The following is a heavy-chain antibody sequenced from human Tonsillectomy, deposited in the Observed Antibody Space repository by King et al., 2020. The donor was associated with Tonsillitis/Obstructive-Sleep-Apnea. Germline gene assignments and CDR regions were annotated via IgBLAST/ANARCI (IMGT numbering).Heavy chain of an antibody. CDR3: ATWGGGSYFDY. J-gene: IGHJ4*02. CDR1: GFTFSGYA. D-gene: IGHD1-26*01. V-gene: IGHV3-23*04. Sequence: VQLVESGGDLVQTGGSLRLSCAASGFTFSGYAMSCVRQAPGKGLEWVSAINGSGGSTYYTDSVKGRFTISRDNSKNTLYLQMNSLRAEETAVYYCATWGGGSYFDYWGQGTLVTVSS. CDR2: INGSGGST.